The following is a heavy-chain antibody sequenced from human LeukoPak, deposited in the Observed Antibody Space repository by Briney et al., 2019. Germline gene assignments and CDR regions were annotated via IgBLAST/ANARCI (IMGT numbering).Heavy chain of an antibody. CDR1: GYTFTSYG. V-gene: IGHV1-2*04. CDR2: INPNSGGT. D-gene: IGHD6-19*01. Sequence: ASAKASCKASGYTFTSYGISWVRQAPGQGLEWMGWINPNSGGTNYAQKFQGWVTMTRDTSISTAYMELSRLRSDDTAVYYCARGEKWLANYFDYWGQGTLVTVSS. CDR3: ARGEKWLANYFDY. J-gene: IGHJ4*02.